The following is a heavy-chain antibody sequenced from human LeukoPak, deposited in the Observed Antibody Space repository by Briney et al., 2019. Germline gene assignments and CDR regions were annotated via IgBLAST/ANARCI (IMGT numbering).Heavy chain of an antibody. CDR2: ISYDGSNK. V-gene: IGHV3-30*01. D-gene: IGHD3-3*01. CDR1: GFTFSSYA. CDR3: ARGPYDFWSGYLPVDY. J-gene: IGHJ4*02. Sequence: GGSLRLSCAASGFTFSSYALHWVRQAPGKGLELVAVISYDGSNKYYADSVKGRFTISRDNSKNTMYLQMNSLRAEDTAVYYCARGPYDFWSGYLPVDYWGQGTLVTVSS.